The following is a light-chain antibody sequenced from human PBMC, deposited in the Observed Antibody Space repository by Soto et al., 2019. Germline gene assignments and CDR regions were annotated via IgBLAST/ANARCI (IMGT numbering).Light chain of an antibody. CDR3: QQCYNWPQWT. J-gene: IGKJ1*01. V-gene: IGKV3D-15*01. CDR1: QSVSNN. Sequence: EIVLTQSPGTLSLSPGERATLSCRASQSVSNNYLAWYQQKPGQAPRLLIFGASTRATGIPARFSGSGSEAEFALTISTLQSEDFAVYYCQQCYNWPQWTFGQGTKVDIK. CDR2: GAS.